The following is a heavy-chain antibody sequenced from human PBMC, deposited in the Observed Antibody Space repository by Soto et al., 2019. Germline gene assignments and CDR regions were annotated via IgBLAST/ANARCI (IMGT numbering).Heavy chain of an antibody. D-gene: IGHD2-8*01. CDR2: ISYSGNT. V-gene: IGHV4-59*01. Sequence: SETLSLTCTVSGGSIRNFYCSWSRQPPGKGLEWIGYISYSGNTNYNPSLKSRVSISVDTSKNQLSLNLTSVSAADTAVYYCARAPMVLSRSYFDSWGQGTTVTASS. J-gene: IGHJ4*01. CDR1: GGSIRNFY. CDR3: ARAPMVLSRSYFDS.